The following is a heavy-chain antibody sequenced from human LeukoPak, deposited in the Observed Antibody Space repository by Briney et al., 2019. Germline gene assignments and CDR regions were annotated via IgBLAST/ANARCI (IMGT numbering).Heavy chain of an antibody. D-gene: IGHD2-21*02. J-gene: IGHJ3*01. Sequence: GESLKISCKGSGYNFTSHWIGWVRQMPGKGLEWMGIIDPGDSDSRQSPSLRGQVTISADKSINTAYLQWNSLKASDTAMYYCARGHHVVVATATWASDAFDLWGQGTMVTVSS. CDR1: GYNFTSHW. CDR2: IDPGDSDS. CDR3: ARGHHVVVATATWASDAFDL. V-gene: IGHV5-51*01.